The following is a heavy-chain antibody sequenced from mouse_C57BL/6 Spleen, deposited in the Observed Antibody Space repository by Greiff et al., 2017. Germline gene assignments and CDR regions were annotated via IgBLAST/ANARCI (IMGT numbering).Heavy chain of an antibody. D-gene: IGHD1-1*01. CDR1: GYTFTDYY. CDR2: INPNNGGT. V-gene: IGHV1-26*01. CDR3: ARSDRYYYGSSYDY. Sequence: EVQLQQSGPELVKPGASVKISCKASGYTFTDYYMNWVKQSHGKSLEWIGDINPNNGGTSYNQKFKGKATLTVDKSSSTAYMELRSLTSEDSAVYYCARSDRYYYGSSYDYWGQGATLTVSS. J-gene: IGHJ2*01.